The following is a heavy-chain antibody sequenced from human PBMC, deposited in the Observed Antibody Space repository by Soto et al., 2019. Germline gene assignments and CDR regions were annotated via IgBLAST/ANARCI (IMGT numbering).Heavy chain of an antibody. CDR3: AKDRSTMRWFDP. CDR1: GASVRSYH. D-gene: IGHD1-1*01. J-gene: IGHJ5*02. CDR2: VQMSGTT. V-gene: IGHV4-4*07. Sequence: PSETLSLTCAVSGASVRSYHWSWIRQAAGKGLEWIGRVQMSGTTNYNPSLKTRVTMSLDTSRNEVSLTMTSVTAADTAVYFCAKDRSTMRWFDPWGQGTLVTVSS.